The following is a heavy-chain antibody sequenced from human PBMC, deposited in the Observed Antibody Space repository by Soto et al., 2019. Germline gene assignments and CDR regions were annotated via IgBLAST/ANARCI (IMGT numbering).Heavy chain of an antibody. Sequence: SETLSLTCTVSGGSISSYYWSWIRQPPGKGLEWIGYIYYSGSTNYNPSLKSRVTISVDTSKNQFSLNLSPVTAADTAVYYCASSSAWYIYDSWGPGTLVTVSS. J-gene: IGHJ4*02. CDR1: GGSISSYY. D-gene: IGHD6-13*01. CDR2: IYYSGST. CDR3: ASSSAWYIYDS. V-gene: IGHV4-59*01.